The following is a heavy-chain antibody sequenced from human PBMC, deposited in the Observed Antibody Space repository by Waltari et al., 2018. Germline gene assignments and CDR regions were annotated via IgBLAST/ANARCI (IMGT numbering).Heavy chain of an antibody. J-gene: IGHJ3*02. CDR3: ARRIHHDILSDDAFDI. D-gene: IGHD3-9*01. V-gene: IGHV4-39*01. Sequence: QLQLQESGPGLVKPSEPLSLTCTVSGGSISSSSYYWGWIRQPPGKGLEWIGSIYYSGSTYYNPSLKSRVTISVDTSKNQFSLKLSSVTAADTAVYYCARRIHHDILSDDAFDIWGQGTMVTVSS. CDR2: IYYSGST. CDR1: GGSISSSSYY.